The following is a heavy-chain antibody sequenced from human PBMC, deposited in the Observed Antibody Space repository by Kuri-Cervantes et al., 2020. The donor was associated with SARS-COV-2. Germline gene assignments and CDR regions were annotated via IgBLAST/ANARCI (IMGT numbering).Heavy chain of an antibody. D-gene: IGHD2-2*02. V-gene: IGHV3-33*08. J-gene: IGHJ4*02. Sequence: GESLKISCASSGFTFSDYDMHWVRQAPGKGLEWVAVIWYDGRNTYYTGSVKGRFTISRDNAKNSLYLQMNSLRAEDTAVYYCARDLANCSDTSCYNFGLWGQGTLVTVSS. CDR2: IWYDGRNT. CDR3: ARDLANCSDTSCYNFGL. CDR1: GFTFSDYD.